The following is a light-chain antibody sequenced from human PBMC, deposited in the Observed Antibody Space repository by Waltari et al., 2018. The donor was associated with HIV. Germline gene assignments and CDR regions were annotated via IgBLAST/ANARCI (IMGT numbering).Light chain of an antibody. J-gene: IGLJ3*02. Sequence: QSALTQPAPVSGSPGQSITMSCTGASGDVGTYNLVSWYQQHPGKAPKRMIYEVNKRPSGVSNRFSGSKSGNTASPTISGLQAEDEAHYFCCSFAGDSTWVFGGGTKLTVL. CDR1: SGDVGTYNL. CDR3: CSFAGDSTWV. V-gene: IGLV2-23*02. CDR2: EVN.